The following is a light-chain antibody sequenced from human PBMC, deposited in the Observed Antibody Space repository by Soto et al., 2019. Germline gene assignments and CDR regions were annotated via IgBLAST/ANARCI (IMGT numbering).Light chain of an antibody. CDR1: QSVESL. Sequence: DIQMTQSPATLSASLGEGVSMTCRASQSVESLLSWYQQKPGKAPNLLIYDASSLESGVPSRFSGSGSGTDFTLTISSLQPEDFATYYCQQRYCTPITLGQGTRLEIK. CDR2: DAS. CDR3: QQRYCTPIT. J-gene: IGKJ5*01. V-gene: IGKV1-39*01.